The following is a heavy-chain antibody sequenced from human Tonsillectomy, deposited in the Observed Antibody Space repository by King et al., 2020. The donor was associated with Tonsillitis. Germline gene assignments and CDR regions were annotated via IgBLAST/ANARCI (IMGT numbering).Heavy chain of an antibody. CDR1: GFSFSSYW. J-gene: IGHJ3*02. CDR3: ARDVTPSDSNIYYDAFDI. V-gene: IGHV3-7*03. D-gene: IGHD3-22*01. CDR2: IKRDGSQT. Sequence: EVQLVESGGGLVQPGGSLRLSCAASGFSFSSYWMTWVRQAPGKGLEWVANIKRDGSQTYYVDSVKGRFTISRDNAKNSLFLQMNSLRAEDTAVYYCARDVTPSDSNIYYDAFDIWGQGTMVTVSS.